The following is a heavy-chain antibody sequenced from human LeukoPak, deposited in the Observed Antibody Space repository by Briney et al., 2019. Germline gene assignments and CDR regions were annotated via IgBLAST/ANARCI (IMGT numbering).Heavy chain of an antibody. V-gene: IGHV4-59*08. D-gene: IGHD3-10*01. CDR2: VSYSGGT. Sequence: SETLSLTCTVSGGSISTYFWNYIRQSPGKGLQWIGYVSYSGGTNYNPSLKSRVTISVDTSKNQFSLRLTSVTAADTAVYYCARQPKSCARGVFITGKACWFDPWGQGTLVTVSS. J-gene: IGHJ5*02. CDR1: GGSISTYF. CDR3: ARQPKSCARGVFITGKACWFDP.